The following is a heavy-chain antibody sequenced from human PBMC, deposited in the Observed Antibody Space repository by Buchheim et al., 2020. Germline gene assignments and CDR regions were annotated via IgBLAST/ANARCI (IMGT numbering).Heavy chain of an antibody. CDR2: ISYDGSNK. CDR3: AKILGRYGDLDAFDI. CDR1: GFTFSSYG. D-gene: IGHD4-17*01. J-gene: IGHJ3*02. V-gene: IGHV3-30*18. Sequence: QVQLVESGGGVVQPGRSLRLSCAASGFTFSSYGMHWVRQAPGKGLEWVAVISYDGSNKYYADSVKGRFTISRDNSKNTLYLQMNSLRAEDTAVYYCAKILGRYGDLDAFDIWGQGT.